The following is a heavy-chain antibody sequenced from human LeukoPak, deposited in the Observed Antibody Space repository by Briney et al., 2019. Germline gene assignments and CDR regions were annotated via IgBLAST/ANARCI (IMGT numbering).Heavy chain of an antibody. J-gene: IGHJ5*02. Sequence: GASVKVSCKASGYTFTGYYMHWVRQAPGQGLEWMGWINPNSGGTNYAQKFQGRVTMTRDTSISTAYMELSRLRSDDTAVYYCARDLDPNPNYYGSGSYWFDPWGQGTLVTVSS. V-gene: IGHV1-2*02. CDR3: ARDLDPNPNYYGSGSYWFDP. D-gene: IGHD3-10*01. CDR1: GYTFTGYY. CDR2: INPNSGGT.